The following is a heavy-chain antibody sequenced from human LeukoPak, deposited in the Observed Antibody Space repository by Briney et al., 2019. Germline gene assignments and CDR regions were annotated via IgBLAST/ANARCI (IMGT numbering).Heavy chain of an antibody. V-gene: IGHV4-34*01. Sequence: SETLSLTCAVYGGSFSGYYWSWIRQPPGKGLEWIGEINHSGSTNYNPSLKSRVTISVDTSKNQFSLKLSSVTAADTAVYYCSRALSVRNWFDPWGQGTLVTVSS. CDR1: GGSFSGYY. D-gene: IGHD3-10*02. CDR3: SRALSVRNWFDP. J-gene: IGHJ5*02. CDR2: INHSGST.